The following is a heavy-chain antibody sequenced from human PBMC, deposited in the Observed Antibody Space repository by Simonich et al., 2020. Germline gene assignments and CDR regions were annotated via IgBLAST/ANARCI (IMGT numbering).Heavy chain of an antibody. CDR3: ARSTTGTTAFDI. V-gene: IGHV1-18*01. CDR2: ISAYNGNT. J-gene: IGHJ3*02. CDR1: GHTFASEC. D-gene: IGHD1-1*01. Sequence: QVQLVQSGAEVKKPGASVKVSCKASGHTFASECISLVRQAPGQGLEWMGWISAYNGNTNYAQKLQGRDTMTADTSTSTAYMELRSLRSDDTAVYYCARSTTGTTAFDIWGQGTMVTVSS.